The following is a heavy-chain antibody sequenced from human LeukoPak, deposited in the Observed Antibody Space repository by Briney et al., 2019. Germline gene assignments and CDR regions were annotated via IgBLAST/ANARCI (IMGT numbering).Heavy chain of an antibody. Sequence: SETLSLTCTVSGDSISSGDYYWGWIRQPPGKGLEWIGSIYHSGSTYYNPSLKSRVTISVDTSKNQFSLKLSSVTAADTAVYYCARASNYYFDYWGQGTLVTVSS. CDR1: GDSISSGDYY. CDR2: IYHSGST. D-gene: IGHD4-11*01. CDR3: ARASNYYFDY. J-gene: IGHJ4*02. V-gene: IGHV4-38-2*02.